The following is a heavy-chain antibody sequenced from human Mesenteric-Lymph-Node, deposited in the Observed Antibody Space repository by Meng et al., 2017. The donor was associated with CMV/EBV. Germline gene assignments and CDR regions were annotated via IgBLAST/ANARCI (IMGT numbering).Heavy chain of an antibody. CDR2: INHSGST. Sequence: GSLRLSCDVYGGSFSGYYGSWIRQPPGKGLEWIGEINHSGSTNYNPSLKSRVSMSVHTSENQFSLKLTSVTAADTAVYYCARQWLFSAGAVDTFDIWGQGTMVTVSS. D-gene: IGHD6-19*01. J-gene: IGHJ3*02. CDR3: ARQWLFSAGAVDTFDI. CDR1: GGSFSGYY. V-gene: IGHV4-34*01.